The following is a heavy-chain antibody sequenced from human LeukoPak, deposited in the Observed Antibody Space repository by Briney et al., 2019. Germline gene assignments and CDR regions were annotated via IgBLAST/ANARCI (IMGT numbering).Heavy chain of an antibody. D-gene: IGHD5-18*01. V-gene: IGHV4-39*01. CDR3: VRRVNTYGGWFDR. Sequence: SETLSLTCSVSGDPIRSNNYHWGWIRPSPGKGLEWIGTIDYSGNTHYNPSLSSRVTISADTSRNQFSLKLSSVTAADTAIYYCVRRVNTYGGWFDRWGQGALVTVSS. CDR2: IDYSGNT. J-gene: IGHJ5*02. CDR1: GDPIRSNNYH.